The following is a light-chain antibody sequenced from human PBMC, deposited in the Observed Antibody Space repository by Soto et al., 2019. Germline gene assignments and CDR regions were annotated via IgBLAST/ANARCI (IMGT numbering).Light chain of an antibody. Sequence: QSALTQPASVSGSPGQSITISCTGTASDVGAYDYVSWYQQHPGTAPKLMIYEVTNRPSGVSDRFSGSKSGNTASLSISGLQADDEADYYCVSYSSDNTYVFGTGTKVTVL. CDR2: EVT. J-gene: IGLJ1*01. CDR1: ASDVGAYDY. V-gene: IGLV2-14*01. CDR3: VSYSSDNTYV.